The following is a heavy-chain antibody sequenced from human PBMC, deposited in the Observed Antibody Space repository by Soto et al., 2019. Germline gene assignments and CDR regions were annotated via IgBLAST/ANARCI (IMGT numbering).Heavy chain of an antibody. CDR2: IYYSGST. V-gene: IGHV4-61*08. D-gene: IGHD7-27*01. CDR3: ARTGDYLVDY. Sequence: PSETLSLTCTVSGGSVSSGDYYWSWIRQPPGKGLEWIGNIYYSGSTNYNPSLKSRATISVDTSKNQFSLQLRSVTPDDTAMYYCARTGDYLVDYWGQGTLVTVSS. CDR1: GGSVSSGDYY. J-gene: IGHJ4*02.